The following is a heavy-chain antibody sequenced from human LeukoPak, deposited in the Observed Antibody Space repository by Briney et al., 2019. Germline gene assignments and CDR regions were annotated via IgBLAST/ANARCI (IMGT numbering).Heavy chain of an antibody. V-gene: IGHV5-51*01. CDR2: IYPGDSDT. Sequence: GESLKISCKGSGYTFTNYWIGWVRPMPGKGLEWIGIIYPGDSDTRYSPSLQGQVTISADKSINTAYLQWSSLKASDTAMYYCARGRQLYYSDYWGQGTLVTVSS. D-gene: IGHD5-18*01. CDR1: GYTFTNYW. J-gene: IGHJ4*02. CDR3: ARGRQLYYSDY.